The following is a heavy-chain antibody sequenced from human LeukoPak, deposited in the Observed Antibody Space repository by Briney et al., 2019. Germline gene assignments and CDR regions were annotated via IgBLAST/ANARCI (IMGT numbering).Heavy chain of an antibody. CDR2: INHSGST. J-gene: IGHJ4*02. CDR3: VEGVFQFDY. Sequence: KASETLSLTCAVYGGSFSGYYWSWIRQPPGKGLEWIGEINHSGSTNYNPSLKSRVTISIDMSKNQLSLKLSSVTAADTAVYHCVEGVFQFDYWGQGTLVTVSS. CDR1: GGSFSGYY. V-gene: IGHV4-34*01.